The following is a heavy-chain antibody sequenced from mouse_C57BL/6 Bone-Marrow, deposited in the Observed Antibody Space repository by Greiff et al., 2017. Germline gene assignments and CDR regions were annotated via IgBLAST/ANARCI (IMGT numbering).Heavy chain of an antibody. CDR1: GYTFTNYW. V-gene: IGHV1-63*01. Sequence: QVQLQQSGAELVRPGTSVTMSCKASGYTFTNYWIGWAKQRPGHGLEWIGDIYPGGGYTNYNEKFKGKATLTADKSSSTAYMQFSSLTSEDSAIYYCARCNPYAMDYWGQGTSVTVSS. D-gene: IGHD2-1*01. CDR3: ARCNPYAMDY. J-gene: IGHJ4*01. CDR2: IYPGGGYT.